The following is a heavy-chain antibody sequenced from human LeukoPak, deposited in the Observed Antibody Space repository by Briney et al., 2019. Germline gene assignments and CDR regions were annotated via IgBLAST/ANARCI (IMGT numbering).Heavy chain of an antibody. D-gene: IGHD5-12*01. CDR2: IKQDGSEK. CDR3: AKLGATAALFDY. V-gene: IGHV3-7*01. Sequence: GGSLRLSCAASGFTFSSYWMNWVRQAPGKGLEWVANIKQDGSEKNYVDSVKGRFTISRDNAKNSLYLQMNSLRADDTAVYYCAKLGATAALFDYWGQGALVTVSS. J-gene: IGHJ4*02. CDR1: GFTFSSYW.